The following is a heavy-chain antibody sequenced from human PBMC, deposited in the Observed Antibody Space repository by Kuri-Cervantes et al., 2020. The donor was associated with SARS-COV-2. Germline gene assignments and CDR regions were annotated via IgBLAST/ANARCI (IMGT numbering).Heavy chain of an antibody. Sequence: GESLKISCAASGFIFRDHYMSWIRQAPGKGLEWVSYISGTGSTISYADSVRGRFTISRDNAKNSLYLQMNSLRPEDTAVYYCARTMVQGVREWFDPWGRGTLVTVSS. CDR2: ISGTGSTI. J-gene: IGHJ5*02. D-gene: IGHD3-10*01. CDR1: GFIFRDHY. CDR3: ARTMVQGVREWFDP. V-gene: IGHV3-11*01.